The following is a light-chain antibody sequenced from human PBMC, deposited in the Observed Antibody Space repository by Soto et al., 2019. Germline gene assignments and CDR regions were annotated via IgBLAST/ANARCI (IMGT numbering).Light chain of an antibody. J-gene: IGLJ3*02. CDR3: SSYAGTYPWV. CDR1: SSDVGFFNY. Sequence: QSALTQPASVSGSPGQSITISCTGTSSDVGFFNYVSWYQHHPGKAPKLMIFEVTNRPSGVSIRFSGSKSGNTASLTISGLQAEDEADYYFSSYAGTYPWVFGGGTKLTVL. CDR2: EVT. V-gene: IGLV2-14*01.